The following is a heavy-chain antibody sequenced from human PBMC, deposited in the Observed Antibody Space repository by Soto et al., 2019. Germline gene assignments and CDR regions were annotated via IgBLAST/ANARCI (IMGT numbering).Heavy chain of an antibody. Sequence: PGGSLRLSCVASGFNFGASWMAWVRQAPGKGLEWVADIKQDGSEKNYVDSVKGRFTISRDNSKNTLYLQMNSLRAEDTAVYYCARDPVQLWSFGYYYYYGMDVWAQGTTVTVSS. D-gene: IGHD5-18*01. V-gene: IGHV3-7*01. J-gene: IGHJ6*02. CDR3: ARDPVQLWSFGYYYYYGMDV. CDR2: IKQDGSEK. CDR1: GFNFGASW.